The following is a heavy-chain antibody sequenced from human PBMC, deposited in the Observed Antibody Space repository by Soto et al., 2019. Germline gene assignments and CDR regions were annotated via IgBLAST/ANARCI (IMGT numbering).Heavy chain of an antibody. J-gene: IGHJ5*02. CDR2: ISGSGGST. D-gene: IGHD3-10*01. CDR3: ARDPVQDYYGSGSST. CDR1: GFTFSSYA. Sequence: EVQLLESGGGLVQPGGSLRLSCAASGFTFSSYAMSWVRQAPGKGLEWVSAISGSGGSTYYADSVKGRFTISRDNAKNSLYLQMNSLRDEDTAVYYCARDPVQDYYGSGSSTWGQGTLVTVSS. V-gene: IGHV3-23*01.